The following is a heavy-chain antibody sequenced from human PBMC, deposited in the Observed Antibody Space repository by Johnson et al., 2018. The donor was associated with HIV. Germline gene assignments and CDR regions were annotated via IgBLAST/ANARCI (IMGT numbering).Heavy chain of an antibody. V-gene: IGHV3-20*04. CDR3: ARDGTSRVGAFDI. CDR1: GFTFDDYG. D-gene: IGHD6-13*01. Sequence: EVQLVESGGGVVRPGGSLRLSCAASGFTFDDYGMSWVRQAPGKGLEWVSVIYSGGSTYYADSVKGRFTISRDNAKNSLYLQMNSLRAEDTAVYYCARDGTSRVGAFDIWGQGTMVTVSS. CDR2: IYSGGST. J-gene: IGHJ3*02.